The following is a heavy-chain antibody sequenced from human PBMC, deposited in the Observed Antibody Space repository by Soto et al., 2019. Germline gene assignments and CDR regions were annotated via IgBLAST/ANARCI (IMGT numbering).Heavy chain of an antibody. CDR2: IWYDGSNK. D-gene: IGHD5-12*01. V-gene: IGHV3-33*01. J-gene: IGHJ4*02. Sequence: QVQLVESGGGVVQPGRSLRLACAASGFTFSSYDRHWVRQAPGKGLEWVAVIWYDGSNKYYADSVKGRFTISRDNSKNKLYLQMNSLRAEDTAVYYCARDNAPDGYNSLDYWGQGTLVTVSS. CDR3: ARDNAPDGYNSLDY. CDR1: GFTFSSYD.